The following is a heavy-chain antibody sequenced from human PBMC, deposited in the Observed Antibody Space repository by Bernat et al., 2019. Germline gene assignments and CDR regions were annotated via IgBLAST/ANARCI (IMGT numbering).Heavy chain of an antibody. J-gene: IGHJ4*02. CDR2: ISAYNGNT. Sequence: QVQLVQSGAEVKKPGASVKVSCKASGYTFTSYGISWVRQAPGQGLEWMGWISAYNGNTNYAQKLQGRGTRTTDTSTSTACMGLRGLGSDDTAVWYWARDNREVAVAGTTDYWGQGTLVTVSS. V-gene: IGHV1-18*01. CDR3: ARDNREVAVAGTTDY. CDR1: GYTFTSYG. D-gene: IGHD6-19*01.